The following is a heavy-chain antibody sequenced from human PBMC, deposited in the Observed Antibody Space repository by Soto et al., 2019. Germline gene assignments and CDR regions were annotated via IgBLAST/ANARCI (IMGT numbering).Heavy chain of an antibody. Sequence: PSETLSLTGAVYGGSFSGYYWSWIRQPRGKGLEWIGEINHSGSTNCNPSLKSRVTISVDTSKNQFSLKLSSVTAADTAVYYCARCGTGRSAPLFLGYWGQGTLVTVSS. CDR3: ARCGTGRSAPLFLGY. CDR1: GGSFSGYY. V-gene: IGHV4-34*01. CDR2: INHSGST. J-gene: IGHJ4*02. D-gene: IGHD1-1*01.